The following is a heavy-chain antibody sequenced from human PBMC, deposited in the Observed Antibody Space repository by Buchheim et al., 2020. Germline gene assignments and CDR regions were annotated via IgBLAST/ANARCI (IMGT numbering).Heavy chain of an antibody. CDR1: GGTFSSYA. V-gene: IGHV1-69*04. J-gene: IGHJ6*02. CDR3: ARNRVRNFWSGYYYGMDV. CDR2: IIPILGIA. Sequence: QVQLVQSGAEVKKPGSSVKVSCKASGGTFSSYAISWVRQAPGQGLEWMGRIIPILGIANYAQKFQGRVTITADKSTSTAYMGLSSLRSEDTAVYYCARNRVRNFWSGYYYGMDVWGQETT. D-gene: IGHD3-3*01.